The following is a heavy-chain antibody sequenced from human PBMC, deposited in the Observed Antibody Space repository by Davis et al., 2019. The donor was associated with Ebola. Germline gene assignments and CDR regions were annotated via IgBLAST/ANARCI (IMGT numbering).Heavy chain of an antibody. D-gene: IGHD2-21*01. CDR2: INHSGST. V-gene: IGHV4-34*01. Sequence: SETLSLTCAVYGGSFSGYYWSWIRQPPGKGLEWIGEINHSGSTNYNPSLKSRVTISVDTSKNQFSLKLSSVTAADTAVHYCATSKRLWYYGMDVWGQGTTVTVSS. CDR3: ATSKRLWYYGMDV. CDR1: GGSFSGYY. J-gene: IGHJ6*02.